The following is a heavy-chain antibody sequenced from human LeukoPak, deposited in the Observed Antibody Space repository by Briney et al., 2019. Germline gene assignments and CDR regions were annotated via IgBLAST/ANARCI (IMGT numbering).Heavy chain of an antibody. V-gene: IGHV4-61*02. CDR2: IYTSGST. CDR3: AGGWELLLFDY. CDR1: GGSISSGSYY. Sequence: PSETLFLTCTVSGGSISSGSYYWSWIRQPAGKGLEWIGRIYTSGSTNYNPSLKSRVTISVDTSKNQFSLKLSSVTAADTAVYYCAGGWELLLFDYWGQGTLVTVSS. J-gene: IGHJ4*02. D-gene: IGHD1-26*01.